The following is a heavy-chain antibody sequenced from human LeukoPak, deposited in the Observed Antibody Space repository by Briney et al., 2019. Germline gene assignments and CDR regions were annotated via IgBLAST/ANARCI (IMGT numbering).Heavy chain of an antibody. CDR2: IYSGGST. J-gene: IGHJ4*02. CDR1: GFTFSNYA. V-gene: IGHV3-53*01. Sequence: GGSLRLSCAASGFTFSNYAMRWGRQAPGKGLEWVSVIYSGGSTYYADSVKGRFTISRDNSKNTLYLQMNSLRAEDTAVYYCARLLDWGQGTLVTVSS. D-gene: IGHD2-15*01. CDR3: ARLLD.